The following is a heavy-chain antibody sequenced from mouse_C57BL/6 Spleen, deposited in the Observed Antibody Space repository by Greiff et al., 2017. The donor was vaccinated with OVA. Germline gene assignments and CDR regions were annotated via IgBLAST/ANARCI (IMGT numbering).Heavy chain of an antibody. CDR1: GYSFTGYY. J-gene: IGHJ2*01. Sequence: VHVKQSGPELVKPGASVKISCKASGYSFTGYYMNWVKQSPEKSLEWIGEINPSTGGTTYNQKFKAKATLTVDKSSSTAYMQLKSLTSEDSAVYYCARSGNHWDSWGQGTTLTVSS. CDR3: ARSGNHWDS. D-gene: IGHD4-1*01. V-gene: IGHV1-42*01. CDR2: INPSTGGT.